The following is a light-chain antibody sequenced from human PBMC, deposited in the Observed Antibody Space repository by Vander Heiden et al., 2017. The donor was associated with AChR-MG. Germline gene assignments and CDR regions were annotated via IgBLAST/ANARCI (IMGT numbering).Light chain of an antibody. J-gene: IGKJ2*01. CDR1: QGISSY. CDR2: AAA. CDR3: QQLNSYPLYT. Sequence: DFQLPHSPSFLSASVADRVTITSRASQGISSYLAGYQQKPGKAPKLLIYAAATLQGGVPSRCSGSGAGTEFTLTISSLQPEDFATYYCQQLNSYPLYTFGQGTKLEIK. V-gene: IGKV1-9*01.